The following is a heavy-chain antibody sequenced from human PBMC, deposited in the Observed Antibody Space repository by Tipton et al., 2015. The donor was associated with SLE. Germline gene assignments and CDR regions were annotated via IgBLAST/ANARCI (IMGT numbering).Heavy chain of an antibody. CDR1: GGSISSGGYY. CDR3: ARLIAVAGKNY. CDR2: IYYSGST. V-gene: IGHV4-31*03. D-gene: IGHD6-19*01. J-gene: IGHJ4*02. Sequence: TLSLTCTVSGGSISSGGYYWSWIRQHPGKGLEWIGYIYYSGSTYCNPSLKSRVTISVDTSKNQFSLKLSSVTAADTAVYYCARLIAVAGKNYWGQGTLVTVSS.